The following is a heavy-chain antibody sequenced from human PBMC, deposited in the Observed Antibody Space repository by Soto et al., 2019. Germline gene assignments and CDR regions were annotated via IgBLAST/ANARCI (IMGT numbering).Heavy chain of an antibody. CDR2: INAGNGNT. Sequence: ASVKVSCKASGYTFTSYAIHWVRQAPGQRLEWMGWINAGNGNTKYSQKFQGRVTITRDTSASTAYMELSSLRSEDTAVYYCAGVTPLSYGSHSLDFYGMDVWGQGTTVTVSS. CDR1: GYTFTSYA. J-gene: IGHJ6*02. V-gene: IGHV1-3*01. D-gene: IGHD3-10*01. CDR3: AGVTPLSYGSHSLDFYGMDV.